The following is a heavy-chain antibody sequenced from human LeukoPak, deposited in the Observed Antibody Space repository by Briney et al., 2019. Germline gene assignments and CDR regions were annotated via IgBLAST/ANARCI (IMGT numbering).Heavy chain of an antibody. CDR3: ARNSAYSTSSGVNL. CDR2: DNDSGRT. V-gene: IGHV4-34*01. Sequence: SETLPLTCAVYGGCLGGYYWSWIRQPPGKGLEWIGEDNDSGRTNYNASLKSRVTMSVDTSKNQFSLKLTSVTAADTAVYYCARNSAYSTSSGVNLWGQGALVIVSS. D-gene: IGHD6-6*01. J-gene: IGHJ5*02. CDR1: GGCLGGYY.